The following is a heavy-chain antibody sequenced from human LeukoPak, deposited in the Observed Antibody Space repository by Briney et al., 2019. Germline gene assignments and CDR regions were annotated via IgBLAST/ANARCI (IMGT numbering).Heavy chain of an antibody. CDR3: ARGADHGGSYYPD. J-gene: IGHJ4*02. V-gene: IGHV3-74*01. Sequence: GGSLRLSCAASGFRFSNSWMYWVRQGPGKGPVWVSRMKTDGTRIEYADSVKGRFTISRDNAKNTLFLQMSSLRVEDSAVYYCARGADHGGSYYPDWGQGTRVTVSS. CDR2: MKTDGTRI. D-gene: IGHD3-10*01. CDR1: GFRFSNSW.